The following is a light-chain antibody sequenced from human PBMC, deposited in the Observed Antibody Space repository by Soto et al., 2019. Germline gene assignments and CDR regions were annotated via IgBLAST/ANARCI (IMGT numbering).Light chain of an antibody. V-gene: IGKV3-20*01. CDR3: QQYGGSPQT. CDR1: QSVSNY. J-gene: IGKJ1*01. CDR2: GAS. Sequence: EIVLTQSPGTLSLSPGERATLSCRASQSVSNYLAWYQQKPGQAPRLLIYGASSRATGIPDRFSGSGSGTDFTLTISRLEPEDFAVYYCQQYGGSPQTFGKGTKVEIK.